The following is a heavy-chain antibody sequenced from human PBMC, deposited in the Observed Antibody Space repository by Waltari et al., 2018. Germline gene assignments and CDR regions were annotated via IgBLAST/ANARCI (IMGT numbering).Heavy chain of an antibody. CDR1: GYSIRSGYY. CDR2: SYHSGST. J-gene: IGHJ4*02. Sequence: QVQLQESGPGLVKPSETLSLTCPVPGYSIRSGYYWGWTRQPPGKGLEWIGSSYHSGSTYYNPSLKSRVTISVDTSKNQFSLKLSSVTAADTAVYYCARGDYGDYFDYWGQGTLVTVSS. CDR3: ARGDYGDYFDY. D-gene: IGHD4-17*01. V-gene: IGHV4-38-2*02.